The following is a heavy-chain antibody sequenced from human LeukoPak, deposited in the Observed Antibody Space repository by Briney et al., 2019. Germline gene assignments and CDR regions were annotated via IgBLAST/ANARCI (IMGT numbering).Heavy chain of an antibody. V-gene: IGHV3-23*01. Sequence: PGGSLRLSCAASGFTFSSYAMSWVRQAPGKGLEWVSAISGSGGSTYYADSVKGRFTISRDNSKNTLYLQMNSLRAEDTAVYYCANGLTPPPNYDFWSGYYTAGGYWGQGTLVTVSS. CDR3: ANGLTPPPNYDFWSGYYTAGGY. D-gene: IGHD3-3*01. J-gene: IGHJ4*02. CDR1: GFTFSSYA. CDR2: ISGSGGST.